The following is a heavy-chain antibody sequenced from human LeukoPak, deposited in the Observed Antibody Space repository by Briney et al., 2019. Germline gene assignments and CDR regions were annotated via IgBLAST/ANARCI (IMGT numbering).Heavy chain of an antibody. CDR1: GFTFSSYS. Sequence: GGSLRLSCAASGFTFSSYSINWVRQAPGKGLEWVSYISSSGRTTYYADSVKGRFTTSRDNAKSSLYLQMNSLRGEDTAVYYCAMRGDTLVIPATYMFDYWGQGTLVTVSS. J-gene: IGHJ4*02. CDR2: ISSSGRTT. V-gene: IGHV3-48*01. D-gene: IGHD2-2*01. CDR3: AMRGDTLVIPATYMFDY.